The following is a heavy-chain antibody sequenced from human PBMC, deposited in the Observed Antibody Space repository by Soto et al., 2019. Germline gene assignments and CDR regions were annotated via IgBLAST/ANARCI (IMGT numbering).Heavy chain of an antibody. V-gene: IGHV4-59*12. Sequence: LTCTVSGDFLSSYYWSWIRQSPVKGLEWIGYINHSGSTNYNPSLKSRVTISVDTSKNQFSLKLTSVTAADTAVYYCARDKITGLVDYWGQGTLVTVS. CDR2: INHSGST. CDR1: GDFLSSYY. D-gene: IGHD2-8*02. J-gene: IGHJ4*02. CDR3: ARDKITGLVDY.